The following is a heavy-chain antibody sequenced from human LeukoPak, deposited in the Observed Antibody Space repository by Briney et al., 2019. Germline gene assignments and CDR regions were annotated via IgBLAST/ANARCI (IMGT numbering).Heavy chain of an antibody. J-gene: IGHJ4*02. D-gene: IGHD3-10*01. CDR2: MNPNTGDT. CDR3: ASYSRYMGSPPFDY. V-gene: IGHV1-2*02. CDR1: GYTFTGQF. Sequence: ASVKVSCKASGYTFTGQFMHWVRQAPGQGLEWMGWMNPNTGDTNSAEIFQGRLAMTRDTTISTAYMEPSRLTSDDTAVYYCASYSRYMGSPPFDYWGQGTLVTVSS.